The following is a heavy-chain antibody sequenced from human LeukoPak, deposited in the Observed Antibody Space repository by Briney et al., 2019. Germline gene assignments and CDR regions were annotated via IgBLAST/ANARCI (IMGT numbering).Heavy chain of an antibody. J-gene: IGHJ5*02. CDR1: GYSFTTNW. Sequence: GESLKISCKGFGYSFTTNWIGWVRQMPGKGLEWMGIIYPGDSDTRYSPSFQGQVTISVDKSITTAYLQWSSLKASDTAMYYCARQFVPEAWFDPWGQGTLVTVSS. V-gene: IGHV5-51*01. D-gene: IGHD3-16*01. CDR3: ARQFVPEAWFDP. CDR2: IYPGDSDT.